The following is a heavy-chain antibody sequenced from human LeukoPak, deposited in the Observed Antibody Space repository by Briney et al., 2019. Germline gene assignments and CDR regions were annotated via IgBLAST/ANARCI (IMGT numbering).Heavy chain of an antibody. V-gene: IGHV3-30*18. CDR1: GFTFSSYG. CDR2: ISYDGSNK. Sequence: GRSLRLSCAASGFTFSSYGMHWVRQAPGKGLEWVAVISYDGSNKYYADSVKGRFTISRDNSKNTLHLQMNSLRAEDTAVYYCAKDEYSYGYLDYWGQGTLVTVSS. J-gene: IGHJ4*02. D-gene: IGHD5-18*01. CDR3: AKDEYSYGYLDY.